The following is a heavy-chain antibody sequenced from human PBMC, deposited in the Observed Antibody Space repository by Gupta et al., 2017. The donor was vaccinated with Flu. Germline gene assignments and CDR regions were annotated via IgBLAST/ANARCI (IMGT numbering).Heavy chain of an antibody. CDR1: GGSISYSTYS. CDR3: GRHAECGGGNCYSNRPMDY. CDR2: IYYSGTT. V-gene: IGHV4-39*01. D-gene: IGHD2-15*01. Sequence: QLQLQESGPGLVKPSETLSLTCTVSGGSISYSTYSWGWIRQPPGKGLEWIGNIYYSGTTYYNPSLKSRVTLSVDTSKNQFSLKLTSVTAAETAVYYCGRHAECGGGNCYSNRPMDYWGQGTLVTVSS. J-gene: IGHJ4*02.